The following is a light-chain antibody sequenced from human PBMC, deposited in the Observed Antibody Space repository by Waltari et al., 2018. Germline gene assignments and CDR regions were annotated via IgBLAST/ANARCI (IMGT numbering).Light chain of an antibody. CDR1: STGLASYNL. Sequence: QSALSQPASVSGSPGQSPTIPCTGDSTGLASYNLVAWYQHHPNRAPKLIIYEATKRPSGISHLFSGAKSGATASLRISGLQADDEADYYCCSYTGSSTSYGCGGGTKVTVL. V-gene: IGLV2-23*01. J-gene: IGLJ1*01. CDR3: CSYTGSSTSYG. CDR2: EAT.